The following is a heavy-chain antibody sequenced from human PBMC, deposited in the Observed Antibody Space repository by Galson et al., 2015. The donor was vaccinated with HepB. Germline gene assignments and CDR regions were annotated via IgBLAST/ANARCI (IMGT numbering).Heavy chain of an antibody. CDR3: ARGSSDSSGYFDY. CDR1: GFTFSSYA. V-gene: IGHV3-30-3*01. Sequence: SLRLSCAASGFTFSSYAMHWVRQAPGKGLEWVAVISYDGSNKYYADSVKGRFTISRDNSKNTLYLQMNSLRAEDTAVYYCARGSSDSSGYFDYWGQGTLVTVSS. D-gene: IGHD3-22*01. CDR2: ISYDGSNK. J-gene: IGHJ4*02.